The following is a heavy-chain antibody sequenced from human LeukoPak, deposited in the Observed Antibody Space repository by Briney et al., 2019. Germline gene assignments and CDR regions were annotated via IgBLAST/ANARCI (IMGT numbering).Heavy chain of an antibody. CDR2: INPNSGGT. V-gene: IGHV1-2*02. J-gene: IGHJ5*02. Sequence: GASVKISCKASGYTFTGYYMHWVRQAPGQGLEWMGWINPNSGGTNYAQKFQGRVTMTRDTSISTAYMELSRLRSDDTAVYYCARDHITMIVVVGFDPWGQGTPVTVSS. D-gene: IGHD3-22*01. CDR3: ARDHITMIVVVGFDP. CDR1: GYTFTGYY.